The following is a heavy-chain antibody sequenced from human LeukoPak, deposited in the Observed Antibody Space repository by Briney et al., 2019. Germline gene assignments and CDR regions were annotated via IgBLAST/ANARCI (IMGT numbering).Heavy chain of an antibody. Sequence: PGGSLRLSCAASGFSVTTAWMNWVRQAPGQGLEWIGRIKSKSAGGTTDYAAHVEGRFTISRDDSKNTVYLQMNSLQTEDTAVYYCTKLASTWYIDYWGRGTLVTVSS. V-gene: IGHV3-15*01. J-gene: IGHJ4*02. CDR2: IKSKSAGGTT. CDR3: TKLASTWYIDY. D-gene: IGHD6-13*01. CDR1: GFSVTTAW.